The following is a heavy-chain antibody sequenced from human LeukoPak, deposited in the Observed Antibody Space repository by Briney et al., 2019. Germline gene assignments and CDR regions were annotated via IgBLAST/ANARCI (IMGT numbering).Heavy chain of an antibody. V-gene: IGHV1-69*06. J-gene: IGHJ6*04. CDR2: IIPIFGTA. CDR1: GGTFSSYA. CDR3: ARAAYYYGSGTNYGMDV. Sequence: SVKVSCKASGGTFSSYAISWVRQAPGQGLEWMGGIIPIFGTANYAQKFQGRVTITADKSTSTAYMELGSLRSEDTAVYYCARAAYYYGSGTNYGMDVWGKGTTVTVSS. D-gene: IGHD3-10*01.